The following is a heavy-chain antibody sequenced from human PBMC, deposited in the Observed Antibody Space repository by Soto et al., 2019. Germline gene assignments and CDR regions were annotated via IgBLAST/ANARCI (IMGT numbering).Heavy chain of an antibody. CDR3: ARDPSSPRQFDY. Sequence: GGSLRLSCAASGFTFSSYGMHWVRQAPGKGLEWVAVIWYDGSNKYYADYVKGRFTISRDNSKNTLYLQMNSLRAEDTAVYYCARDPSSPRQFDYWGQGTLVTVSS. CDR1: GFTFSSYG. CDR2: IWYDGSNK. J-gene: IGHJ4*02. D-gene: IGHD6-13*01. V-gene: IGHV3-33*01.